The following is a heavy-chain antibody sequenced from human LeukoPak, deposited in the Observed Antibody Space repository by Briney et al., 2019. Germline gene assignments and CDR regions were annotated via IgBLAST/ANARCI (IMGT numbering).Heavy chain of an antibody. J-gene: IGHJ5*02. V-gene: IGHV3-30*02. CDR1: GFTFSSYG. Sequence: GGSLILSWAASGFTFSSYGMHWVRQAPGKGLEWVAFIRYDGSNKYYADSVKGRFTISRDNSKNTLHLQMSSLRAEDTAVYYCAKKYYYGSGSSPFDPWGQGTLVTVSS. D-gene: IGHD3-10*01. CDR3: AKKYYYGSGSSPFDP. CDR2: IRYDGSNK.